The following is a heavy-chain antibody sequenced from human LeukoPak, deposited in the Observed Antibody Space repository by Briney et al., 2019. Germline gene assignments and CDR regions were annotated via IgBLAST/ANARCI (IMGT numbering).Heavy chain of an antibody. CDR1: GGSISSYY. J-gene: IGHJ4*02. CDR2: IYYSGST. V-gene: IGHV4-59*01. D-gene: IGHD4-17*01. CDR3: ARYGDYVFDL. Sequence: SETLSLTCTVYGGSISSYYWSWIRQPPEKGLEWIGYIYYSGSTIYNPSLKSRVTISVDTSKNQFSLKLSSVTAADTAVYYCARYGDYVFDLWGQGTLVTVSS.